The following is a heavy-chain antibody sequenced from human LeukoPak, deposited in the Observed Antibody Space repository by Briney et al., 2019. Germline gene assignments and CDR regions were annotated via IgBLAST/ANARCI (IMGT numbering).Heavy chain of an antibody. D-gene: IGHD6-13*01. CDR2: ISYDGSNK. V-gene: IGHV3-30*19. CDR1: GFTFSSYG. CDR3: AYSSSSGEFDY. J-gene: IGHJ4*02. Sequence: PGGSLRLSCAVSGFTFSSYGMHWVRQAPGKGLEWVAVISYDGSNKYYADSVKGRFTISRDNSKNTLYLQMNSLRAEDTAVYYCAYSSSSGEFDYWGQGTLVTVSS.